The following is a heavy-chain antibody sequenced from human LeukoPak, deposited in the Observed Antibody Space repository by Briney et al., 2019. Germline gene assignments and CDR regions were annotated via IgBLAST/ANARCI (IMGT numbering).Heavy chain of an antibody. Sequence: ASVKVSCKASGYTFTGYYMHWVRQAPGQGLEWMGWINPNSGGTNYAQKFQGRVTMTRDTSISTAYMELSRLRSDDTAVYYCARRRAEGGSNGHYNWFDPWGQGILVTVSS. CDR1: GYTFTGYY. CDR2: INPNSGGT. D-gene: IGHD6-13*01. V-gene: IGHV1-2*02. J-gene: IGHJ5*02. CDR3: ARRRAEGGSNGHYNWFDP.